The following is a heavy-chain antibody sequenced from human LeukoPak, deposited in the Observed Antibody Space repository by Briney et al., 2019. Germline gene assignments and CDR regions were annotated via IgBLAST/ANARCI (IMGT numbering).Heavy chain of an antibody. Sequence: GGSLRLSCAASGFTFSSYAMSWVRQAPGKGLEWVSTFSGSGGNTYYADSVKGRFTISRDNSKNTLYLQMNSLRAEDTAVYYCARVPSGGDRFDPWGQGTLVTVSS. CDR3: ARVPSGGDRFDP. CDR1: GFTFSSYA. CDR2: FSGSGGNT. V-gene: IGHV3-23*01. J-gene: IGHJ5*02. D-gene: IGHD3-16*01.